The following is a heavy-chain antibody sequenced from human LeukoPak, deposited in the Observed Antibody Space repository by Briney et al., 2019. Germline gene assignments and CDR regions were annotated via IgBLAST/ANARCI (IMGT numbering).Heavy chain of an antibody. CDR3: AKASDEWLPDNTPFDY. D-gene: IGHD3-3*01. CDR2: ISGSGGST. V-gene: IGHV3-23*01. J-gene: IGHJ4*02. CDR1: GFTFSSYA. Sequence: GGSLRLSCAASGFTFSSYAMSWVRQAPGKGLEWVSAISGSGGSTYYADSVKGRFTISRDNSKNTLYLQMNSLRAEDTAVYHCAKASDEWLPDNTPFDYWGQGTLVTVSS.